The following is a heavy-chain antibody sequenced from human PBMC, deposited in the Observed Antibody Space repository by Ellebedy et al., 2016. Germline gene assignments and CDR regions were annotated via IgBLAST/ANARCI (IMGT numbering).Heavy chain of an antibody. CDR3: AKGITIFGVVIYYYYYMDV. J-gene: IGHJ6*03. Sequence: GESLKISCAASGFNFSSYAMSWVRQAPGKGLEWVSGISGSGGSTYYADSVKGRFTISRDNSKNTLYLQVKSLRAEDTAIYYCAKGITIFGVVIYYYYYMDVWGKGTTVTVSS. CDR2: ISGSGGST. V-gene: IGHV3-23*01. D-gene: IGHD3-3*01. CDR1: GFNFSSYA.